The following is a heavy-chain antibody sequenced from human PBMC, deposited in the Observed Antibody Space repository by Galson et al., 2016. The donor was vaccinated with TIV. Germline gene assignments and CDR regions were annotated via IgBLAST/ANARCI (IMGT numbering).Heavy chain of an antibody. J-gene: IGHJ1*01. CDR1: GGTFFRYT. Sequence: SCKASGGTFFRYTITWVRQAHGQGLEWMGRISPILGIPNYAQKFQGRVTITADKSTTTAYMELSSLRSEDTAMYYCARLDTSSWYGYFQYWGQGTLVTVSS. D-gene: IGHD6-13*01. CDR3: ARLDTSSWYGYFQY. CDR2: ISPILGIP. V-gene: IGHV1-69*02.